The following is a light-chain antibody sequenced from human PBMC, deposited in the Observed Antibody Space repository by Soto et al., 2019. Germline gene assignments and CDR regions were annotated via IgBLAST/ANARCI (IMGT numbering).Light chain of an antibody. J-gene: IGKJ1*01. CDR3: QQYNSYARGWT. CDR1: QSISSW. V-gene: IGKV1-5*03. Sequence: DIQMTQSPSTLSASVGDRVTITCRASQSISSWLAWYQQKPGKAPKLLIYKASSLESGVPSRFSGSGSGTEFTLTISSLQPDDSATYYCQQYNSYARGWTFGQGTKVEIK. CDR2: KAS.